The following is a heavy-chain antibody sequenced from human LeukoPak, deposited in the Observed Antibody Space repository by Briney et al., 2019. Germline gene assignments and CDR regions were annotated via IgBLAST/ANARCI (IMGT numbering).Heavy chain of an antibody. Sequence: ASVKVPCKASGYTFTGYYMHWVRQAPGQGLEWMGRINPTSGGTNYAQKFQGRVTMTRDTSISTAYMELSRLRSDDTAVYYCARETKVGTTRWFDPRGQGTLVTVSS. D-gene: IGHD1-7*01. V-gene: IGHV1-2*06. J-gene: IGHJ5*02. CDR1: GYTFTGYY. CDR2: INPTSGGT. CDR3: ARETKVGTTRWFDP.